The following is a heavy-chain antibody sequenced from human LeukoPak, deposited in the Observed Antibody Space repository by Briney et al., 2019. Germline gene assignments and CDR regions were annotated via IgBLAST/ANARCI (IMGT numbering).Heavy chain of an antibody. J-gene: IGHJ4*02. CDR1: GGSISTNSYY. D-gene: IGHD5-18*01. V-gene: IGHV4-61*01. CDR2: IHYRGST. CDR3: ARSVLGYSYGLHIDY. Sequence: SETLSLTCIVSGGSISTNSYYWSWIRQSPGEGLEWIGYIHYRGSTNYNPSLKSRVTISVDTSKNQFSLKLSSLTAADTAVYYCARSVLGYSYGLHIDYWGQGTLVTVSS.